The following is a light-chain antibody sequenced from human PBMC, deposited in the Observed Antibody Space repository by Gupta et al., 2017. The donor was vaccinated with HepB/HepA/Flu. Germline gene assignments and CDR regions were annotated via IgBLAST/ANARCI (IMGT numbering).Light chain of an antibody. CDR3: ASWYDSLSGEV. J-gene: IGLJ2*01. CDR2: RDN. Sequence: SVLTQPPSASATPGQRVVISCSGSSSNIGENYVYWYQQFPGTAPKVLIFRDNQRRTGVPGRFSGSKSGTSASLANSRIRTEDEANYDCASWYDSLSGEVFGGGTKVTVL. CDR1: SSNIGENY. V-gene: IGLV1-47*01.